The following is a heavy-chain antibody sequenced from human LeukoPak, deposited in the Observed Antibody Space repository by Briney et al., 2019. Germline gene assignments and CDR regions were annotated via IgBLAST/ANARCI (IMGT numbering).Heavy chain of an antibody. V-gene: IGHV4-59*01. Sequence: SETLSLTCTVSGGSISSYYWSWIRQPPGKGLEWIGYIYYSGSTNYNPSLKSRVTISVDTSKNQFSLKLSSVTAADTAVYYCARVRRDSHYYDSSAHCPSYYFDYWGQGTLVTVSS. J-gene: IGHJ4*02. CDR2: IYYSGST. D-gene: IGHD3-22*01. CDR3: ARVRRDSHYYDSSAHCPSYYFDY. CDR1: GGSISSYY.